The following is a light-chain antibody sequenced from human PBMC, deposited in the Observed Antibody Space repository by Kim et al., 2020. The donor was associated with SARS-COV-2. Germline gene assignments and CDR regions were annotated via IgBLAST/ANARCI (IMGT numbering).Light chain of an antibody. CDR2: GK. J-gene: IGLJ3*02. V-gene: IGLV3-19*01. CDR3: KFRDSSGNPV. CDR1: SLRNYF. Sequence: SSELTQDPAVSVALGQTVKITCQGDSLRNYFANWYQQKAGQAPVLVIYGKKRPSGIPDRFSGSSSGNTASLIISGAQAEDASDYFCKFRDSSGNPVSGGG.